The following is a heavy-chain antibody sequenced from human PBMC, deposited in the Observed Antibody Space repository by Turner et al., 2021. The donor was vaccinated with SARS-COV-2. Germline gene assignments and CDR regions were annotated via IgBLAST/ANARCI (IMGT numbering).Heavy chain of an antibody. D-gene: IGHD2-21*02. J-gene: IGHJ4*02. CDR2: FDPEDAET. CDR1: GYTLTELS. V-gene: IGHV1-24*01. Sequence: QVQLVQSGAEVKKPGASVKVSCTVSGYTLTELSMHWVRQAPGKGLEWMGGFDPEDAETIYAQKFQCRVTMTEDTSTDTAYMELSSLRSEDTSVYYCATGYAYCGGDCSIDYWGQGTLVTVSS. CDR3: ATGYAYCGGDCSIDY.